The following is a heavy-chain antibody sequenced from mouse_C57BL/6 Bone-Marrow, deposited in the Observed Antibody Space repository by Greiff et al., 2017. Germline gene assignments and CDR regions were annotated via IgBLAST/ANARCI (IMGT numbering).Heavy chain of an antibody. V-gene: IGHV5-4*01. CDR1: GFTFSSYA. Sequence: EVHLVESGGGLVKPGGSLKLSCAASGFTFSSYAMSWVRQTPEKRLEWVATISDGGSYTYYPDNVKGRFTLSRDNAKNNLYLQMSHLKSEDTAMDYCAREGIGSGDFDYWGQGTTLTVSS. CDR3: AREGIGSGDFDY. D-gene: IGHD1-3*01. CDR2: ISDGGSYT. J-gene: IGHJ2*01.